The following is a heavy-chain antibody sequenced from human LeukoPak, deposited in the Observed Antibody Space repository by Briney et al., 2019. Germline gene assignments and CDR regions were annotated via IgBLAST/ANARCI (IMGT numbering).Heavy chain of an antibody. Sequence: ASVKVSCKASGYTFTSYGISWVRQAPGQGLEWMGWISAYNGNTNYAQKLQGRVTMTTDTSTSTAYMELRSLRSDDTAVYYCATSRSPGGDILTGYFDYWGQGTLVTVSS. J-gene: IGHJ4*02. D-gene: IGHD3-9*01. V-gene: IGHV1-18*01. CDR2: ISAYNGNT. CDR1: GYTFTSYG. CDR3: ATSRSPGGDILTGYFDY.